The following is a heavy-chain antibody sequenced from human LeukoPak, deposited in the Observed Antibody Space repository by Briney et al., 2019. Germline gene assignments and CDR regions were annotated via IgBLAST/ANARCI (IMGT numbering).Heavy chain of an antibody. CDR1: GFTFSSYA. V-gene: IGHV3-23*01. D-gene: IGHD1-26*01. CDR3: AKKYSTGLDP. Sequence: GGSLRLSCAASGFTFSSYAMSWVRQAPGKGLEWVSDTSGSGSNTYYADSVKGRFTISRDNSKNTLYLQMNSLRVEDTAVYYCAKKYSTGLDPWGQGTLVTVSS. J-gene: IGHJ5*02. CDR2: TSGSGSNT.